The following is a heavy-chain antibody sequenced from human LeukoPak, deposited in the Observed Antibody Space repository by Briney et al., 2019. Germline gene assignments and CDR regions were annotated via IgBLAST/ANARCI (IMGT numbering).Heavy chain of an antibody. CDR3: ARDLYGSGSYFDP. Sequence: PSETLSLTCAVYGGSFSGYYWSWIRQPPGKGLEWIGEINHSGSTNYNPSLKSRVTISVDTSKNQFSLKLSSVTAADTAVYYCARDLYGSGSYFDPWGQGTLVTVSS. CDR2: INHSGST. D-gene: IGHD3-10*01. CDR1: GGSFSGYY. J-gene: IGHJ5*02. V-gene: IGHV4-34*01.